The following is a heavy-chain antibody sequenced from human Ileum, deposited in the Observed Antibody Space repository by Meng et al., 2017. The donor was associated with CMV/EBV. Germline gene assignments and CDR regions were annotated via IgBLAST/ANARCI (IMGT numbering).Heavy chain of an antibody. J-gene: IGHJ6*01. D-gene: IGHD3-10*01. CDR1: GLTFSNYW. CDR2: IKQDGSEK. V-gene: IGHV3-7*01. Sequence: GGSLRLSCEVSGLTFSNYWMTWVRQVPGKGLEWVANIKQDGSEKHSLDSVKGRFTISRDNAKNSLYLQMNSLRVEDTAVYYCARGRGLDVWGQGNTVTCSS. CDR3: ARGRGLDV.